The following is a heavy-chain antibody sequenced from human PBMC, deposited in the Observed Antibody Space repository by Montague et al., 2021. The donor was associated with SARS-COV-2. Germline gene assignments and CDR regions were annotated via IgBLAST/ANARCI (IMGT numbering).Heavy chain of an antibody. CDR3: ARDVAMAYHYSGMDV. V-gene: IGHV3-11*06. J-gene: IGHJ6*02. D-gene: IGHD5-24*01. Sequence: SLRLSCAASGFSFSDYYMSWIRQAPGKGLEWLSYISSSSTYTHYADSVKGRFTISRDNAKNSLYLQMNSLRAEDTAVYYCARDVAMAYHYSGMDVWGQGTTVTVSS. CDR1: GFSFSDYY. CDR2: ISSSSTYT.